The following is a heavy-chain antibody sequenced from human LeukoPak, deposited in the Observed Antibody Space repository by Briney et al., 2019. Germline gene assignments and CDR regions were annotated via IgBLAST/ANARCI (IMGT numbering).Heavy chain of an antibody. J-gene: IGHJ4*02. D-gene: IGHD1-26*01. CDR2: IYYSGST. Sequence: PSETLSLTCTVSGGSISSYYWSWIRQPSGKGLEWIGYIYYSGSTNYNPSLKSRVTMSVDTSKNQFPLKLSSVSAADTAVYYCARSGTSYYNPNFDYWGQGTLVTVSP. V-gene: IGHV4-59*12. CDR1: GGSISSYY. CDR3: ARSGTSYYNPNFDY.